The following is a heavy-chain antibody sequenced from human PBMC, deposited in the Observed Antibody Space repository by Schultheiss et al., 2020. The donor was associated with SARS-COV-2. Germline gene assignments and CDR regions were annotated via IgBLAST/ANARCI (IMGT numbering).Heavy chain of an antibody. J-gene: IGHJ6*02. D-gene: IGHD3-3*01. CDR1: GFTFSSYG. CDR3: AKELYDFWSGYPFGTHYYGMDV. Sequence: GESLKISCAASGFTFSSYGMHWVRQAPGKGLEWVAVISYDGSNKYYADSVKGRFTISRDNSKNTLYLQMNSLGAEDTAVYYCAKELYDFWSGYPFGTHYYGMDVWGQGTTVTVSS. CDR2: ISYDGSNK. V-gene: IGHV3-30*18.